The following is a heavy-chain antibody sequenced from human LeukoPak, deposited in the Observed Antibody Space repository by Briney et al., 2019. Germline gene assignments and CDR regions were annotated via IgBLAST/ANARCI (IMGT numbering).Heavy chain of an antibody. CDR3: AREFTIFGVVQFDY. D-gene: IGHD3-3*01. V-gene: IGHV1-69*04. J-gene: IGHJ4*02. CDR1: GGTFSSYA. Sequence: SVKVSCKASGGTFSSYAISWVRQAPGQGLEWMGRIIPILGIANYAQKFQGRVTITADKSTGTAYMELSSLRSGDTAVYYCAREFTIFGVVQFDYWGQGTLVTVSS. CDR2: IIPILGIA.